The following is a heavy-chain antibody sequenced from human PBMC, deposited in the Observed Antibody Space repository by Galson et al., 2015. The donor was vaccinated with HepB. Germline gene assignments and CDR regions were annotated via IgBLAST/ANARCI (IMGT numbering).Heavy chain of an antibody. D-gene: IGHD1-26*01. Sequence: SVKVSCKASGYTFTNNGINWVRQAPGQGLEWMAWIKPYNGDTKYSQKVQGRVTLTTGTSTSTAYMELRSLTSDDTAVYYCARERAEDTTDYWGQGTLVTVSS. CDR2: IKPYNGDT. J-gene: IGHJ4*02. CDR1: GYTFTNNG. V-gene: IGHV1-18*01. CDR3: ARERAEDTTDY.